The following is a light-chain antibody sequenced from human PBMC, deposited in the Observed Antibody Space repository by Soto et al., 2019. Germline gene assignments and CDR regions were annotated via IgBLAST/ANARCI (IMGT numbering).Light chain of an antibody. CDR3: QQYGNSPRT. CDR1: QSVSNSF. V-gene: IGKV3-20*01. Sequence: EVVLTQSPVTLSLSPGERATLSCRASQSVSNSFLAWYQQRPGQSPRLLIYAASARAIGIPDRFSGSGSGTDFTLTISRLEPEDFAVYYCQQYGNSPRTFGQGTKVDIK. J-gene: IGKJ1*01. CDR2: AAS.